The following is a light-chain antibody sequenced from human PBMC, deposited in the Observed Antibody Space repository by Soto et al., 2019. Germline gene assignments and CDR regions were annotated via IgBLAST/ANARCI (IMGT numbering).Light chain of an antibody. CDR1: QSVSSY. V-gene: IGKV3-11*01. CDR2: EAS. Sequence: EIVLTQSPATVSLSPGERATLSCRASQSVSSYLAWYQQKPGQAPRLLIYEASNRATGIPARFSGSGSGTDFTLTISSLEPEDFAVYYCQQRSNLLTFGGGTKVEIK. CDR3: QQRSNLLT. J-gene: IGKJ4*01.